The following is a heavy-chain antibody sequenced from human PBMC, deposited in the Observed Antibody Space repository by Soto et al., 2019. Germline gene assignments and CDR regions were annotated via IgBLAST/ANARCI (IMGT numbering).Heavy chain of an antibody. CDR1: DGSMNSDSSY. CDR3: ARLGGYVSVGYYYLWDS. CDR2: INHSGST. V-gene: IGHV4-39*01. D-gene: IGHD3-22*01. J-gene: IGHJ4*02. Sequence: QLQLQESGPGLVKPSETLSLTCRVSDGSMNSDSSYWGWIRQPPGKGPEWIGVINHSGSTYHNLSLKGRVTMSVDASSNQFSLKLTSMTAADTAVYYCARLGGYVSVGYYYLWDSWGQGTLVTVSS.